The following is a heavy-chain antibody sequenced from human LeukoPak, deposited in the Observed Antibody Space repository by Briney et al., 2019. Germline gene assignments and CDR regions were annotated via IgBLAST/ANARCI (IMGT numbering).Heavy chain of an antibody. CDR1: GFTFSNYA. V-gene: IGHV3-64*01. CDR2: ISDNGGTT. Sequence: GGSLRLSCAASGFTFSNYAMHWVRQAPGKGLEYVSAISDNGGTTYYANSVKGRFTISRDNSKSTLYLQMGSLRAEDTAVYYCARAVVVTRYLDYWGQGALVTVSS. D-gene: IGHD2-21*02. J-gene: IGHJ4*02. CDR3: ARAVVVTRYLDY.